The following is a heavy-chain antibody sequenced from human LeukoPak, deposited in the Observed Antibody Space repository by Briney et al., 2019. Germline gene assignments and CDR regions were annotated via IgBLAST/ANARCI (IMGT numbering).Heavy chain of an antibody. CDR2: IYYSGST. CDR3: ARDRYSYGLFDY. J-gene: IGHJ4*02. CDR1: GGSISSYY. Sequence: PSETLSLTCTVSGGSISSYYWSWIRQPPGKGLEWIGYIYYSGSTNYNPSLKSRVTISVDTSKNQLSLKLSSVTAADTAVYYCARDRYSYGLFDYWGQGTLVTVSS. V-gene: IGHV4-59*01. D-gene: IGHD5-18*01.